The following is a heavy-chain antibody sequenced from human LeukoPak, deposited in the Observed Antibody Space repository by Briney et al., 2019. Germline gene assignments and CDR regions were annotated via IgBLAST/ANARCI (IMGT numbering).Heavy chain of an antibody. J-gene: IGHJ6*02. CDR2: TYYRSKWYN. Sequence: SQTLSLTCAISGDSVSSNSAAWNWIRQSPSRGLEWLGRTYYRSKWYNDYAVSVKSRITINPDTSKNQFSLQLNSVTPEDTAVYYCARDPNSRRRGTGTTQGYYYGMDVWGQGTTVTVSS. CDR1: GDSVSSNSAA. D-gene: IGHD1-1*01. CDR3: ARDPNSRRRGTGTTQGYYYGMDV. V-gene: IGHV6-1*01.